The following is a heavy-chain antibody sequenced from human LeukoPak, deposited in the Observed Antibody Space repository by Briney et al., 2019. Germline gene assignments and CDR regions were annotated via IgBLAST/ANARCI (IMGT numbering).Heavy chain of an antibody. V-gene: IGHV4-39*01. CDR2: LYYSGST. Sequence: PSETLSLTCTVSGGSISSRSNYWGWIRQPPGKGLEWIGSLYYSGSTYYNPSLKSRVTISVDTSKNQLSLKLSSVTAADTAVYYCARGPEEWLRFQIYYFDYWGQGTLVTVSS. CDR3: ARGPEEWLRFQIYYFDY. CDR1: GGSISSRSNY. D-gene: IGHD5-12*01. J-gene: IGHJ4*02.